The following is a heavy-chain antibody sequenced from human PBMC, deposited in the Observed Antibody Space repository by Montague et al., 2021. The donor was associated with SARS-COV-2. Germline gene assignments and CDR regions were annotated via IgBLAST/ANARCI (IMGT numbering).Heavy chain of an antibody. CDR2: INHSGST. V-gene: IGHV4-34*01. CDR3: ARGRTGTTFYYYYYYGMAD. Sequence: SETLSLTCAVYGGSFSGYYWSWIRQPPGKGLEWIGEINHSGSTNYNPSLKSRVTISVDTSKNQFSLKLSSVTAADTAVYYCARGRTGTTFYYYYYYGMADWGQGTTVTVSS. J-gene: IGHJ6*02. D-gene: IGHD1-1*01. CDR1: GGSFSGYY.